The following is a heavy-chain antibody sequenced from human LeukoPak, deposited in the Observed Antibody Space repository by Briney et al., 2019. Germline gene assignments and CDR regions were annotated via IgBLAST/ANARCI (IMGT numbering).Heavy chain of an antibody. D-gene: IGHD2-15*01. Sequence: QSGRSLRLSCVASGFTFSSFALDWVRQAPGRGLEWISVVSRTGSTKYYADSVKGRFTVSRDNSKNTVYLQMNSLRVDDSAVYYCAKRKNSPGYSSLDQWGQGTLVTVSS. J-gene: IGHJ4*02. V-gene: IGHV3-23*01. CDR1: GFTFSSFA. CDR3: AKRKNSPGYSSLDQ. CDR2: VSRTGSTK.